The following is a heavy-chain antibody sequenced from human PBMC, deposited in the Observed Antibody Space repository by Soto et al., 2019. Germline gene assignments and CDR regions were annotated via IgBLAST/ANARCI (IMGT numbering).Heavy chain of an antibody. D-gene: IGHD6-6*01. CDR1: GFTFSSYG. CDR2: IWYDGSNK. CDR3: ARDYGIAARPNYYYYYMDV. Sequence: GESLKISCAASGFTFSSYGMHWVRQAPGKGLEWVAVIWYDGSNKYYADSVKGRFTISRDNSKNTLYLQMNSLRAEDTAVYYCARDYGIAARPNYYYYYMDVWGKGTTVTVSS. J-gene: IGHJ6*03. V-gene: IGHV3-33*08.